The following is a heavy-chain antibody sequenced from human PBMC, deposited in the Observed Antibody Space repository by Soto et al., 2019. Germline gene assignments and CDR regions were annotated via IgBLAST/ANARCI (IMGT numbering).Heavy chain of an antibody. J-gene: IGHJ6*02. V-gene: IGHV3-11*06. CDR2: ISSSSSYT. CDR1: GFTFSDYY. D-gene: IGHD2-2*01. Sequence: PGGSLRLSCAASGFTFSDYYMSWIRQAPGKGLEWVSYISSSSSYTNYADSVKGRFTISRDNAKNSLYLQMNSLRAEDTAVYYCARYCSSTSCNPYYYYGMDVWGQGTTVTVSS. CDR3: ARYCSSTSCNPYYYYGMDV.